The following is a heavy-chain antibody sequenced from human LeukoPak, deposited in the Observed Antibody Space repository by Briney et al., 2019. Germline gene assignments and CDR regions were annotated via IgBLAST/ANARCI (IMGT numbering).Heavy chain of an antibody. Sequence: PSETLSLTCSVSGGSLTIYYWSWIRQSAGKGLEWIGRVYTTGTTNYNPSLKSRVTMSLDTSTNRFSLQLSSVTAADTAVYYCARDLLVGGSFFDYWGRGFLVTVSS. CDR3: ARDLLVGGSFFDY. CDR1: GGSLTIYY. V-gene: IGHV4-4*07. D-gene: IGHD1-26*01. CDR2: VYTTGTT. J-gene: IGHJ4*02.